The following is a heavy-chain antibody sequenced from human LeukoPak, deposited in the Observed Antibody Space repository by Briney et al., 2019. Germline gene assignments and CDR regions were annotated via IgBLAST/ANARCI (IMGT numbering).Heavy chain of an antibody. CDR2: IYHSGST. Sequence: SETLSLTCAVSGYSISSGYYWSWIRQPPGKGLEWIGSIYHSGSTYYNPSLKSRVTISVDTSKNQFSLKLSSVTAADTAVYYCARLSSSSFWFDPWGQGTLVTVSS. CDR3: ARLSSSSFWFDP. J-gene: IGHJ5*02. V-gene: IGHV4-38-2*01. D-gene: IGHD6-6*01. CDR1: GYSISSGYY.